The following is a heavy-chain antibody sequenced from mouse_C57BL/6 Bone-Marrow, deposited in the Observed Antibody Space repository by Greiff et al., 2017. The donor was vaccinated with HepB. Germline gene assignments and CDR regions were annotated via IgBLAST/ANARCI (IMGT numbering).Heavy chain of an antibody. CDR1: GYTFTSYW. Sequence: QVQLQQPGAELVRPGSSVKLSCKASGYTFTSYWMHWVKQRPIQGLDWIGNIDPSDSETHYNQKFKDKATLTVDKSSRTAYMQLSSLTAEDAAVYYCAYGPAWFAYWGQGTRVTVSA. J-gene: IGHJ3*01. CDR2: IDPSDSET. V-gene: IGHV1-52*01. CDR3: AYGPAWFAY. D-gene: IGHD1-1*02.